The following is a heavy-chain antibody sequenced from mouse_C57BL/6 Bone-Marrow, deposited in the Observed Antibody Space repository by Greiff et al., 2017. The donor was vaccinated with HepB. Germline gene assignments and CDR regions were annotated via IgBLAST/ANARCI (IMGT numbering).Heavy chain of an antibody. V-gene: IGHV10-1*01. CDR3: VRHGGYYSNYNWYFDV. CDR1: GFSFNTYA. J-gene: IGHJ1*03. Sequence: EVKLVESGGGLVQPKGSLKLSCAASGFSFNTYAMNWVRQAPGKGLEWVARIRSKSNNYATYYADSVKDRFTISRDDSESMLYLQMINLKTEDTAMYYCVRHGGYYSNYNWYFDVWGTGTTVTVSS. CDR2: IRSKSNNYAT. D-gene: IGHD2-5*01.